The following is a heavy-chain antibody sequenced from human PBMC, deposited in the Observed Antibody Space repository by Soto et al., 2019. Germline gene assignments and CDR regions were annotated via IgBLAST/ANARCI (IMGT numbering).Heavy chain of an antibody. D-gene: IGHD3-9*01. CDR3: ARSLYDILTGSDYNWYDP. Sequence: ASVKVSCKTSGYRFSDYGISWVRQAPGQGLEWLGWISPYSDETKYAHIVQGRVNMSIDRSTRTAYMDLRSLRSDDTAVYFCARSLYDILTGSDYNWYDPWGQGTLVTVSS. J-gene: IGHJ5*02. CDR2: ISPYSDET. CDR1: GYRFSDYG. V-gene: IGHV1-18*01.